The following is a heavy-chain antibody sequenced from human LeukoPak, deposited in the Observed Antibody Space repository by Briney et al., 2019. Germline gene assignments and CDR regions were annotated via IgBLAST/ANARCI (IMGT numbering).Heavy chain of an antibody. D-gene: IGHD3-9*01. Sequence: GGSLRLSCAASGFTFSSYAMSWVRQAPGKGLEWVSAISGSGGSTYYADSVKGRFTISRDNSKNTLYLQMNSLRAEDTTVYYCVSSYYDILTGYPSPFDYWGQGTLVTVSS. J-gene: IGHJ4*02. CDR1: GFTFSSYA. V-gene: IGHV3-23*01. CDR3: VSSYYDILTGYPSPFDY. CDR2: ISGSGGST.